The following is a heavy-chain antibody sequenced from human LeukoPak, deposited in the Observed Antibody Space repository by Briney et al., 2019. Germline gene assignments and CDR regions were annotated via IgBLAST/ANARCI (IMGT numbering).Heavy chain of an antibody. V-gene: IGHV1-2*02. Sequence: ASVKVSCKASGYTFTGYYMHWVRQAPGQGLEWMGWINPNSGGTNYAQKFQGRVTMTRDTSISTVYMELSSLRSEDTAVYYCASVEGYGGNFEGFDYWGQGILVTVSS. CDR3: ASVEGYGGNFEGFDY. J-gene: IGHJ4*02. D-gene: IGHD4-23*01. CDR1: GYTFTGYY. CDR2: INPNSGGT.